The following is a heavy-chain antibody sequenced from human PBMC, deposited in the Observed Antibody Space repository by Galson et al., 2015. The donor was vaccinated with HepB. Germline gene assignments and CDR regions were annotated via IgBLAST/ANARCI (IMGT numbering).Heavy chain of an antibody. D-gene: IGHD1-26*01. J-gene: IGHJ4*02. Sequence: SLRLSCAASGFTFSSYSMNWVRQAPGKGLEWVSYISSSSSTIYYADSVKGRFTISRDNAKNSLYLQMNSLRAEDTAVYYCARVEWELPDYWGQGTLVTVSS. CDR2: ISSSSSTI. CDR3: ARVEWELPDY. CDR1: GFTFSSYS. V-gene: IGHV3-48*01.